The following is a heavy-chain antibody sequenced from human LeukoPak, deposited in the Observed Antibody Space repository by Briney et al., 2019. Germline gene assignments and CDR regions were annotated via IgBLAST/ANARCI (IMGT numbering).Heavy chain of an antibody. CDR1: GGSISSYY. CDR2: ISYSGTT. J-gene: IGHJ4*02. D-gene: IGHD3-16*01. V-gene: IGHV4-59*01. Sequence: SETLSLTCTVSGGSISSYYWTWIRQPPGKGLEWIGYISYSGTTNYNPSLKSRVTISVDTSENQFSLKLSSVTAADTAVYYCARLRRGPIDYWGQGTLVTVSS. CDR3: ARLRRGPIDY.